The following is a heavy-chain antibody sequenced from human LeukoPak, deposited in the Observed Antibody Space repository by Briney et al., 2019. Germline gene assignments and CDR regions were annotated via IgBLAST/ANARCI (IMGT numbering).Heavy chain of an antibody. D-gene: IGHD4/OR15-4a*01. CDR3: ARNLFYGENFDY. V-gene: IGHV3-7*01. CDR2: IKQDGSEK. Sequence: GGSLRLSCAASGFTFSSYAKSWVRQAPGKGLEWVANIKQDGSEKYYVDSVKGRFTISRDNAKNSLYLQMNSLRAEDTAVYYCARNLFYGENFDYWGQGTLVTVSS. J-gene: IGHJ4*02. CDR1: GFTFSSYA.